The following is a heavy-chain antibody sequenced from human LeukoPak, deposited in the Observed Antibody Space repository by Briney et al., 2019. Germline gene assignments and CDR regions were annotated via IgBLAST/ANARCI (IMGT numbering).Heavy chain of an antibody. CDR3: AGWDSRAYPFHY. CDR2: INYSAGT. D-gene: IGHD3-22*01. CDR1: GDSITTSNW. V-gene: IGHV4-4*02. Sequence: PSGTLSLTCAVSGDSITTSNWWSRVRQSPGKGLEWIGEINYSAGTRYNPSLESRVTISVDNSNTRFSLKLTSVIAADTAIYYCAGWDSRAYPFHYWGQGTLVTVSS. J-gene: IGHJ4*02.